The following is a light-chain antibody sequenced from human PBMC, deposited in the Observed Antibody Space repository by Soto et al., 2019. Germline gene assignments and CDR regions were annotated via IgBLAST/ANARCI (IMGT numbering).Light chain of an antibody. CDR2: EVS. V-gene: IGLV2-14*01. CDR1: SSDVGTYNF. CDR3: SSYTGSSTGV. Sequence: QSALTQPASVYGSPGQSITISCTGTSSDVGTYNFVSWYKQHPGKAPKLIIFEVSNRPSGVSNRFSGSKSGNTASLTISGLQAEDESDYYCSSYTGSSTGVFGGGTKLTVL. J-gene: IGLJ2*01.